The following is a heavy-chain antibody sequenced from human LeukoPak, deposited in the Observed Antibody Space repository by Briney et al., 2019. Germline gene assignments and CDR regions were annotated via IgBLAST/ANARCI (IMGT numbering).Heavy chain of an antibody. CDR1: GGSISSYY. D-gene: IGHD6-19*01. Sequence: PSETLSLTCTVSGGSISSYYWSWIRQPAGKGLEWIGRIYTSGSTNYNPSLKSRVTMSVDTSKNQFSLKLSSVAAADTAVYYCAREHSAVAGYFKFDYWGPGTLVTVSS. CDR3: AREHSAVAGYFKFDY. J-gene: IGHJ4*02. V-gene: IGHV4-4*07. CDR2: IYTSGST.